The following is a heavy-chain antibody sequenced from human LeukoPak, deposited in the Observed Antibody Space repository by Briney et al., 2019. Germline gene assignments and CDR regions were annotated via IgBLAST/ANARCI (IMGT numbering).Heavy chain of an antibody. V-gene: IGHV1-46*01. Sequence: ASVKVSCKASGYTFTSYYMHWVRQAPGQGLEWMGIINPSGGSTSYAQKFQGRVAMTRDMSTSTVYMELSSLRSEDTAAYYCARGGRATYYYDSSGYFYFDYWGQGTLVTVSS. CDR1: GYTFTSYY. D-gene: IGHD3-22*01. CDR2: INPSGGST. J-gene: IGHJ4*02. CDR3: ARGGRATYYYDSSGYFYFDY.